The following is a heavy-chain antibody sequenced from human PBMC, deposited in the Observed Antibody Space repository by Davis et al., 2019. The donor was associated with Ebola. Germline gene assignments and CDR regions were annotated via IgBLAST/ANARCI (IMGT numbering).Heavy chain of an antibody. CDR1: GYTFTGYY. D-gene: IGHD6-13*01. V-gene: IGHV1-2*06. CDR3: ARHSSSWLQGDY. J-gene: IGHJ4*02. Sequence: ASVKVSCKASGYTFTGYYMHWVRQAPGQGLEWMGRINPNSGGTNYAQKFQGRVTMTRDTSISTAYMELSRLRSDDTAVYYCARHSSSWLQGDYWGQGTLVTVSS. CDR2: INPNSGGT.